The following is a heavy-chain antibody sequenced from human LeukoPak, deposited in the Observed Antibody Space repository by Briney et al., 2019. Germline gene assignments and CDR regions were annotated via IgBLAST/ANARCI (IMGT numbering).Heavy chain of an antibody. Sequence: ASVKVSCKASGYTLTSNYLHWVRQAPGQSLEWMGIINPSGGRTTYAQKFQGRVSMTRDTSTTTVYMELSSLRYEDTAVYYCARGAIFGVVITDYWGQGTLVTVSS. CDR2: INPSGGRT. CDR1: GYTLTSNY. V-gene: IGHV1-46*01. CDR3: ARGAIFGVVITDY. J-gene: IGHJ4*02. D-gene: IGHD3-3*02.